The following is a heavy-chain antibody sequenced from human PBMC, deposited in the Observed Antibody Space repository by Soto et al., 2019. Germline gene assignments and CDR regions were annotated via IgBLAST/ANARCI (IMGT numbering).Heavy chain of an antibody. V-gene: IGHV4-4*02. J-gene: IGHJ4*02. Sequence: QVQLQESGPGLVKPSGTLSLTCAVSSGSISSSNWWSWVRQPPGKGLEWIGEIYHSGSTNYNPSLKSRVTISVDKSKNQFSLKLSSVTAADTAVYYCARTGIAAAGTFRAYFDYWGQGTLVTVSS. D-gene: IGHD6-13*01. CDR1: SGSISSSNW. CDR3: ARTGIAAAGTFRAYFDY. CDR2: IYHSGST.